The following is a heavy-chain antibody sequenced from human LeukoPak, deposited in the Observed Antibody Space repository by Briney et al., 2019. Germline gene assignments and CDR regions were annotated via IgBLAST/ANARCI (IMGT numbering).Heavy chain of an antibody. CDR1: GHSISSGYY. CDR3: ARDGAAPDFYYYFMDV. D-gene: IGHD6-6*01. V-gene: IGHV4-38-2*02. Sequence: SETLSLTCTVSGHSISSGYYWGWIRQPPGKGLEWIGSIYHSGSTYYNPSLKSRVTISVDTSKNQFSLKLSSVTAADTAVYYCARDGAAPDFYYYFMDVWGKGTTVAVSS. CDR2: IYHSGST. J-gene: IGHJ6*03.